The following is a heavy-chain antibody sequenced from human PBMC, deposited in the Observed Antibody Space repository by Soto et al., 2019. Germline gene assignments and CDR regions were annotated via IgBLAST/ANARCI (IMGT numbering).Heavy chain of an antibody. CDR3: ARDVIEYSGSYSAFEI. CDR2: ISAYNGNT. Sequence: ASVKVSCKASGYTFTSYGISWVRQAPGQGLEWMGWISAYNGNTNYAQKLQGRVTMTTDTSTSTAYMELRSLRSDDTAVYYCARDVIEYSGSYSAFEIWGQGTMVTVSS. V-gene: IGHV1-18*01. CDR1: GYTFTSYG. J-gene: IGHJ3*02. D-gene: IGHD1-26*01.